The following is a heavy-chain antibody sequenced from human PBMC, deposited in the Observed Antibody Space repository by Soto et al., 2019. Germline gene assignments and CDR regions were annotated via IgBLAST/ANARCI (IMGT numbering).Heavy chain of an antibody. D-gene: IGHD3-3*01. V-gene: IGHV3-7*05. CDR2: IKQDGSEK. CDR3: ARVARAEWLLYSVDAFDI. Sequence: GGSLRLSCAASGFTFSSYWMSWVRQAPGKGLEWVANIKQDGSEKYYVDSVKGRFTISRDNAKNPLYLQMNSLRAEDTAVYYCARVARAEWLLYSVDAFDIWGQGTMVTVSS. CDR1: GFTFSSYW. J-gene: IGHJ3*02.